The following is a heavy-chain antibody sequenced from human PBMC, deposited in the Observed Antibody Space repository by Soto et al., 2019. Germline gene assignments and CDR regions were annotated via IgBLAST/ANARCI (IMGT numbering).Heavy chain of an antibody. V-gene: IGHV1-69*13. CDR1: GGTLSSYA. CDR3: ARAIVGPTTTGWLGP. D-gene: IGHD1-26*01. Sequence: ASVEVSHTASGGTLSSYAIIWVRQAPGQGLEWMGGIIPIFGTANYAQKFQGRVTITADESTSTAYMELSSLRFEDTAVYYCARAIVGPTTTGWLGPWGQGTLGTLAS. J-gene: IGHJ5*02. CDR2: IIPIFGTA.